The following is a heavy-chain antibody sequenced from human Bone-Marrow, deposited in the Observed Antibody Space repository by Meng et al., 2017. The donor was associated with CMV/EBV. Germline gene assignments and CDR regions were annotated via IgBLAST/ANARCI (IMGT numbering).Heavy chain of an antibody. CDR3: AKGLEGYFALDYYGMDV. V-gene: IGHV1-18*01. Sequence: ASVKVSCKASGYTFFTYGLNWVRQAPGQGLEWMGWISPYNYNTNYAQKFQGRVIMTTDTSTSTAYMELRSLRSEDTAVYYCAKGLEGYFALDYYGMDVWGQGTTVTVSS. D-gene: IGHD3-9*01. J-gene: IGHJ6*02. CDR2: ISPYNYNT. CDR1: GYTFFTYG.